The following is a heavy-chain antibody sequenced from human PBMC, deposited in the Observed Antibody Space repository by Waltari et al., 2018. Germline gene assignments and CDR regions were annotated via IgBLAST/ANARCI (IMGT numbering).Heavy chain of an antibody. Sequence: QVQLVESGGGVVQPGGSLRLSCAASGFTFSSYGMHWVRQAPGKGLEWVAFIRYDGSNKYYADSVKGRFTISRDNSKNTLYLQMNSLRAEHTAVYYCAKDTSRDSGYDWGFDYWGQGTLVTVSS. CDR2: IRYDGSNK. J-gene: IGHJ4*02. V-gene: IGHV3-30*02. CDR3: AKDTSRDSGYDWGFDY. D-gene: IGHD5-12*01. CDR1: GFTFSSYG.